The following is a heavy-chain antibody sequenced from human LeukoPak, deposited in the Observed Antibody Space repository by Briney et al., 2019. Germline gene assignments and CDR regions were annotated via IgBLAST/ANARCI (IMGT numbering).Heavy chain of an antibody. Sequence: SQTLSLTCTVTGGSISSGGYYWSWIRQPPGKGLEWIGYIYHSGSTYYNPSLKSRVTPSIDTSKNQFSLTFNSVTAADTALYHCARGGYYGVFSLLLDNWGQGALVTVSS. V-gene: IGHV4-30-2*01. D-gene: IGHD2-15*01. J-gene: IGHJ4*02. CDR2: IYHSGST. CDR1: GGSISSGGYY. CDR3: ARGGYYGVFSLLLDN.